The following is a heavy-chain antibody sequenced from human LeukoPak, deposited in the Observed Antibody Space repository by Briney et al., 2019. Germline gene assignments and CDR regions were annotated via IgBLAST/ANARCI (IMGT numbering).Heavy chain of an antibody. CDR1: GFTFSSYT. V-gene: IGHV3-21*04. CDR2: ISSSNNYI. Sequence: PGGSLRLSCAASGFTFSSYTVNWVRQAPGKGLEWVSSISSSNNYIYYADSVKGRFTISRDNAKNSLYLQMNSLRAEDTAVYYCAKRAPDFWSGYPFDYWGQGTLVTVSS. D-gene: IGHD3-3*01. J-gene: IGHJ4*02. CDR3: AKRAPDFWSGYPFDY.